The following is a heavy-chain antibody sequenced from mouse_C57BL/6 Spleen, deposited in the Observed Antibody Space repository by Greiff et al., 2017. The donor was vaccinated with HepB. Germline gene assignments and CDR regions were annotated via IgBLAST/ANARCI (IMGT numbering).Heavy chain of an antibody. V-gene: IGHV1-82*01. CDR3: ARLPAPGPMDY. J-gene: IGHJ4*01. Sequence: QVQLQQSGPELVKPGASVKISCKASGYAFSSSWMNWVKQRPGKGLEWIGRIYPGDGDTNYNGKFKGKATLTADKSSSTSYMQLSSLTSEDSAVYFCARLPAPGPMDYWGQGTSVTVSS. CDR2: IYPGDGDT. D-gene: IGHD3-1*01. CDR1: GYAFSSSW.